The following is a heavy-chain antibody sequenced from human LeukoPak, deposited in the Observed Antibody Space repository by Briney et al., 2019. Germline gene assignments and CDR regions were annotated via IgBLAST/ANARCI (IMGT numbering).Heavy chain of an antibody. CDR3: ARSPSGAYYYYGMDV. J-gene: IGHJ6*02. CDR2: INPSGGST. CDR1: GYTFTSYG. Sequence: GASVKVSCKASGYTFTSYGISWVRQAPGQGLEWMGIINPSGGSTSYAQKFQGRVTMTRDTSTSTVYMELSSLRSEDTAVYYCARSPSGAYYYYGMDVWGQGTTVTVSS. D-gene: IGHD3-10*01. V-gene: IGHV1-46*01.